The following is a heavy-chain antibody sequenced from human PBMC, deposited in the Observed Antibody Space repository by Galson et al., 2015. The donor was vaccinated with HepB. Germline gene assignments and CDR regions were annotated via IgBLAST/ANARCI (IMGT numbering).Heavy chain of an antibody. CDR2: ISSSSSTI. Sequence: SLRLSCAASGFTFSSYSMNWVRQAPGKGLEWVSYISSSSSTIYYADSVKGRFTISRDNAKNSLYLQMNSLRDEDTAVYYCARDPAYSSSWSGWFDPWGQGTLVTVSS. CDR3: ARDPAYSSSWSGWFDP. V-gene: IGHV3-48*02. J-gene: IGHJ5*02. CDR1: GFTFSSYS. D-gene: IGHD6-13*01.